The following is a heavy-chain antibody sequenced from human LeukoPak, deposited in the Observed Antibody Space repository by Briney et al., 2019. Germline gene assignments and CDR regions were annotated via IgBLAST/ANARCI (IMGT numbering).Heavy chain of an antibody. CDR3: ARDRRNTGSFFDY. J-gene: IGHJ4*02. Sequence: GSLRLSCAASGFIFSSYSMNWVRQAPGKGLEWLSYISGSSSIIYYADSVKGRFTISRDNAKNSLYLQINSLRAEDTAVYYCARDRRNTGSFFDYWGQGTLVTVSS. CDR2: ISGSSSII. D-gene: IGHD1-26*01. V-gene: IGHV3-48*01. CDR1: GFIFSSYS.